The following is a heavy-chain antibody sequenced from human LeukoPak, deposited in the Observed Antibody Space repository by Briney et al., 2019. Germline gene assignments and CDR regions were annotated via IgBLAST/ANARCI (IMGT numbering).Heavy chain of an antibody. CDR2: ISGSGGST. Sequence: GGSLRLSCAASGFTFSSYAMSWVRQAPGKGLEWVSAISGSGGSTYYADSVKGRFTISRDNSKNTLYLQMNSLRAEDTAVYYCAKHVDMVATNYYYMDVWGKGTTVTVSS. D-gene: IGHD5-12*01. CDR3: AKHVDMVATNYYYMDV. J-gene: IGHJ6*03. V-gene: IGHV3-23*01. CDR1: GFTFSSYA.